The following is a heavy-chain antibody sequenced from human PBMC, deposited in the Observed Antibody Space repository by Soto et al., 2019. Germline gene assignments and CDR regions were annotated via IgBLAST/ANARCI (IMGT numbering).Heavy chain of an antibody. D-gene: IGHD3-16*01. J-gene: IGHJ3*01. CDR1: GFTFSHYA. Sequence: EVQLLESGGGLVQPGGSLRLSCAASGFTFSHYAMSWVRQAPGKGPQWVSTIFGSGAPTHYADSVKGRFGISRDNSNNMLFLEMNSLKDEDTAVYYCTREASSWGFAFDLWGQGTRVAVSS. CDR2: IFGSGAPT. V-gene: IGHV3-23*01. CDR3: TREASSWGFAFDL.